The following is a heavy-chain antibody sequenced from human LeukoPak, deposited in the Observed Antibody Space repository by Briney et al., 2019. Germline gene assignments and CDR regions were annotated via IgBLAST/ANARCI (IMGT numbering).Heavy chain of an antibody. CDR3: AKTRPLDSSSWSHGDY. CDR2: ISGSGDST. J-gene: IGHJ4*02. Sequence: GGSLRLSCAASGFTFSNAWMNWVRQAPGKGLEWVSAISGSGDSTYYGDSVKGRFTISRDNSKNTLYLQMNSLRAEDTAVYYCAKTRPLDSSSWSHGDYWGQGTLVTVSS. CDR1: GFTFSNAW. V-gene: IGHV3-23*01. D-gene: IGHD6-13*01.